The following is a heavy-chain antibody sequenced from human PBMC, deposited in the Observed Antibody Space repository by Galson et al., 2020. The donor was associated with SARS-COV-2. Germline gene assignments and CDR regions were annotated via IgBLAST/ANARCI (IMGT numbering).Heavy chain of an antibody. V-gene: IGHV3-30*03. CDR3: ARDNCSGGSCYFHYYGMDV. CDR1: GFTFSSYG. CDR2: ISYDGSNK. J-gene: IGHJ6*02. Sequence: QAGGSLRLSCAASGFTFSSYGMHWVRQAPGKGLEWVAVISYDGSNKYYVDSVKGRFTISRDNSKNTLYLQMNSLRAEDTAVYYCARDNCSGGSCYFHYYGMDVWGQGTTVTVSS. D-gene: IGHD2-15*01.